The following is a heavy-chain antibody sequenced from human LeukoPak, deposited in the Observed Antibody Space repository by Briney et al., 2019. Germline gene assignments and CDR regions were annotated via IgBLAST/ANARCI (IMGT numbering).Heavy chain of an antibody. J-gene: IGHJ5*02. D-gene: IGHD6-6*01. V-gene: IGHV1-46*01. CDR3: AREVGPYTGYSSSRGWFDP. CDR1: GYTFTSYY. Sequence: ASVKVSCKASGYTFTSYYMHWVRQAPGQGLEWMGIINPSGGSTSYAQKFQGRVTMTRDTSTSTVYMELSSLRSEDTAVYYCAREVGPYTGYSSSRGWFDPWGQGTLVTVSS. CDR2: INPSGGST.